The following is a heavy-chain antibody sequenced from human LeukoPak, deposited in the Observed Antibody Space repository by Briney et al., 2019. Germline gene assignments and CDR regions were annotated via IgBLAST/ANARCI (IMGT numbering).Heavy chain of an antibody. CDR2: IIPIFGTA. D-gene: IGHD2-21*01. V-gene: IGHV1-69*13. CDR3: ARVYSLMDRAEYYFDS. J-gene: IGHJ4*02. Sequence: SVKVSCKASGGTFSSYAISWVRQAPGQGLEWMGGIIPIFGTANYAQKFQGRVTITADESTSTAYMELSSLRSEDTAVYYCARVYSLMDRAEYYFDSWGQGTLVTVSS. CDR1: GGTFSSYA.